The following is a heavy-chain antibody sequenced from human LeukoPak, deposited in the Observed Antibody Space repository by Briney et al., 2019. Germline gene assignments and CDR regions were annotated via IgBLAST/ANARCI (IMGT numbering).Heavy chain of an antibody. CDR3: ARRNRWELLDF. CDR2: IYYSGNT. Sequence: SETLSLTCTVSGGSISSSSYFWGWIRQPPGKGLEWIGSIYYSGNTYYNPSLKSRVSIFLDTPKNQFSLKLGSVTAADTAVYYCARRNRWELLDFWGQGTLVTVSS. CDR1: GGSISSSSYF. V-gene: IGHV4-39*01. D-gene: IGHD1-26*01. J-gene: IGHJ4*02.